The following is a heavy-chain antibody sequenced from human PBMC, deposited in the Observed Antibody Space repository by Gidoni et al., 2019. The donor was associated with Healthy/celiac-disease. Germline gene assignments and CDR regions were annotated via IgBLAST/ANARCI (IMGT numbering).Heavy chain of an antibody. CDR3: ARGIAAAGTAFFYYYYYMDV. V-gene: IGHV4-34*01. J-gene: IGHJ6*03. Sequence: QVQLQQWGAALLKPSETLSLTCAVYGGSFTGYYWSWIRQPPGKGLEWFGEINSSGRTNYNPTLKSRVTIAVDTSKNQFSLKRSSVTAADTAVYYCARGIAAAGTAFFYYYYYMDVWGKGTTVTVSS. CDR2: INSSGRT. D-gene: IGHD6-13*01. CDR1: GGSFTGYY.